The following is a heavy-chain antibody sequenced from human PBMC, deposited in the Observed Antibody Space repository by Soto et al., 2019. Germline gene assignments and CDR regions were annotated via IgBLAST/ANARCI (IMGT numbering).Heavy chain of an antibody. V-gene: IGHV3-30-3*01. CDR3: ARDPTHFDWPEAYFDY. CDR1: GFTFSSYA. Sequence: QVQLVESGGGVVQPGRSLRLSCAASGFTFSSYAMHWVRQAPGKGLEWVAVISYDGSNKYYADSVKGRFTISRDNSKNTLYLQMNSLRAEDTAVYYCARDPTHFDWPEAYFDYWGQGTLVTVSS. CDR2: ISYDGSNK. J-gene: IGHJ4*02. D-gene: IGHD3-9*01.